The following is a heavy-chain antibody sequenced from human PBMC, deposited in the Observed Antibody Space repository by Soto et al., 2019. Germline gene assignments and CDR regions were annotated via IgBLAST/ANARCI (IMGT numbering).Heavy chain of an antibody. J-gene: IGHJ4*02. Sequence: PGGSLRLSCAASGFSFSSYAMSWVRQPPGKGLDWVSAISGSGTKTHYADSVKGRFTISRDNSKNTLYLQMNSLRAEDTAVYYCAKEHPVIEVVKVFEYWGRGALVTVSS. CDR2: ISGSGTKT. CDR3: AKEHPVIEVVKVFEY. D-gene: IGHD3-22*01. CDR1: GFSFSSYA. V-gene: IGHV3-23*01.